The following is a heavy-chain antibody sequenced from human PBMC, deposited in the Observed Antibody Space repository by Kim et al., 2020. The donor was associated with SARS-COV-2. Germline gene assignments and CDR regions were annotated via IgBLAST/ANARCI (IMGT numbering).Heavy chain of an antibody. D-gene: IGHD1-26*01. Sequence: TYYADSVKGRFTITRDNSKNTLYLQMNSLRAEDTAVYYCAKGPGGSSVDYWGQGTLVTVSS. CDR3: AKGPGGSSVDY. CDR2: T. J-gene: IGHJ4*02. V-gene: IGHV3-23*03.